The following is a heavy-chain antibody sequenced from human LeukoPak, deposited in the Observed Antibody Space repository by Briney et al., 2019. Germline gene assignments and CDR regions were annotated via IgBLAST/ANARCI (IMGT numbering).Heavy chain of an antibody. V-gene: IGHV3-21*01. Sequence: GGSLRLSCAASGFTFSSYAMSWVRQAPGKGLEWVSSISSSSSYIYYADSVKGRFTISRDNAKNSLYLQMNSLRAEDTAVYYCAREGYYGSTFDYWGQGTLVTVSS. D-gene: IGHD3-22*01. CDR2: ISSSSSYI. J-gene: IGHJ4*02. CDR3: AREGYYGSTFDY. CDR1: GFTFSSYA.